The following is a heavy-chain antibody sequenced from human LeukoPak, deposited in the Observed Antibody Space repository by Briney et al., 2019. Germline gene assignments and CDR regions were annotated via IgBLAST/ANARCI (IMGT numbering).Heavy chain of an antibody. CDR3: ARGRRRRGVAYYYFDY. Sequence: GASVKVFCKACGYTFTSYDIIWVRQATGPGLEWMVWMNSNSCNTGCAQKLQGGVTMARTTSIGTAYMTLTSLRSADTAVYYCARGRRRRGVAYYYFDYWGQGTLVTVSS. D-gene: IGHD3-10*01. CDR2: MNSNSCNT. V-gene: IGHV1-8*01. J-gene: IGHJ4*02. CDR1: GYTFTSYD.